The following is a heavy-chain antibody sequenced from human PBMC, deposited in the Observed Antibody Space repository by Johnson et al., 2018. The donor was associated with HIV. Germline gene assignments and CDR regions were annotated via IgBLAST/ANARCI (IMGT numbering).Heavy chain of an antibody. J-gene: IGHJ3*02. CDR3: AKDARIGVAGGAFDI. Sequence: QVQLVESGGGLVKPGGSLRLSCAASGFTFSSYAMHWVRQAPGRGLEWVAVMSYDGSNQYYADSVTGRFTISRDNSKNTLYLQMNSLRAEDTALYYCAKDARIGVAGGAFDIWGQGTMVTVSS. CDR2: MSYDGSNQ. V-gene: IGHV3-30*04. CDR1: GFTFSSYA. D-gene: IGHD6-13*01.